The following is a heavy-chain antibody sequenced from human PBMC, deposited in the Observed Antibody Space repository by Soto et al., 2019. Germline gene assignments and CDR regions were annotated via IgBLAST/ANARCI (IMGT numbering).Heavy chain of an antibody. CDR2: ISYDGSNK. CDR1: GFTFSSYG. V-gene: IGHV3-30*18. J-gene: IGHJ5*02. Sequence: GGSLRLSCAASGFTFSSYGMHWVRQAPGKGLEWVAVISYDGSNKYYADSVKGRFTISRDNSKNTLYLQMNSLRAEDTAVYYCAKVSPPYYYDSTDWFDPWGQGTLVTVS. CDR3: AKVSPPYYYDSTDWFDP. D-gene: IGHD3-22*01.